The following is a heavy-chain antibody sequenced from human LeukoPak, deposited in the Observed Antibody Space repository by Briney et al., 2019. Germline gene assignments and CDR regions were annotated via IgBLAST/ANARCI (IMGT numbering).Heavy chain of an antibody. CDR1: GGSISSSSYY. D-gene: IGHD6-19*01. V-gene: IGHV4-39*01. J-gene: IGHJ4*02. CDR2: IYYSGST. Sequence: SETLSLTCTVSGGSISSSSYYWGWIRQPPGRGLEWIGSIYYSGSTYYNPSLKSRVTISVDTSKNQFSLKLSSVTAADTAVYYCARSREKQWLAYFDYWGQGTLVTVSS. CDR3: ARSREKQWLAYFDY.